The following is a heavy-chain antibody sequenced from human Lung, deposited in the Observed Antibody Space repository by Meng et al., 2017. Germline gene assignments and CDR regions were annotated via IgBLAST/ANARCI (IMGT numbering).Heavy chain of an antibody. Sequence: VQLVYAGGGLVKPGGALKLPCAASEFTLSDYSMNWVRQAPGKGLEWVSSISSGSSYIYYADSVKGRFTISRDNAKNSLYLHMNSLRVEDTGLYYCARDYGGNSGGYWGQGTLVTVSS. V-gene: IGHV3-21*03. CDR1: EFTLSDYS. CDR2: ISSGSSYI. CDR3: ARDYGGNSGGY. J-gene: IGHJ4*02. D-gene: IGHD4-23*01.